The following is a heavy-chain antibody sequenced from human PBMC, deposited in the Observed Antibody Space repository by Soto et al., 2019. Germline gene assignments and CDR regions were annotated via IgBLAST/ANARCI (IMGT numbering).Heavy chain of an antibody. V-gene: IGHV1-3*01. J-gene: IGHJ5*02. Sequence: SMKVSCTASGYTFISYAMHWVRQAPGQRLEWMGWINAGNSNTKYSQKFQGRVTITKNTSASTAYMELSSLRSEDTAVDYCARGPLRSWFDPWGQGTLVTVAS. CDR2: INAGNSNT. CDR1: GYTFISYA. CDR3: ARGPLRSWFDP.